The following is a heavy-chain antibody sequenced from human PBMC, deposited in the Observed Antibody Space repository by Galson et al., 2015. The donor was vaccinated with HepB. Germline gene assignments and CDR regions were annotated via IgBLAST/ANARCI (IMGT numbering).Heavy chain of an antibody. V-gene: IGHV3-74*01. CDR3: AREGLTNSRDLDY. CDR1: GFTFSTYW. D-gene: IGHD4-23*01. CDR2: MNSDGSST. J-gene: IGHJ4*02. Sequence: SLRLSCAASGFTFSTYWMHWVRQAPGKGLVWVSRMNSDGSSTRYADSVKGRFTISRDNAKNTLYLQMNSLRAEDTALYYCAREGLTNSRDLDYWGQGTLVTVSS.